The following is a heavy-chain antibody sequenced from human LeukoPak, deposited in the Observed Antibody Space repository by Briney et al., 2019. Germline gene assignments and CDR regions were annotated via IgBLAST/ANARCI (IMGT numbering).Heavy chain of an antibody. CDR3: ARVSGGNYDY. CDR1: GFTVSNNY. D-gene: IGHD2-15*01. CDR2: IYSGGST. J-gene: IGHJ4*02. V-gene: IGHV3-66*01. Sequence: GGSLRLSCAASGFTVSNNYMSWVRQAPGKGLEWVLVIYSGGSTYYADSVKGRFTISRDNSKNTLYLQMNSLRAEDTAVCYCARVSGGNYDYWGQGTLVTVSS.